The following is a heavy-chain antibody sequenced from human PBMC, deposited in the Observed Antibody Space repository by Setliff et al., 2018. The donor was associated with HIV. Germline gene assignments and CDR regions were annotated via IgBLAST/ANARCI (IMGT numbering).Heavy chain of an antibody. CDR2: IHTSGST. CDR1: GGSMTNY. D-gene: IGHD2-8*01. CDR3: AKFYCPHGVCYGFDI. J-gene: IGHJ3*02. V-gene: IGHV4-4*09. Sequence: ASETLSLTCTVSGGSMTNYWSWIRQPPGKGLEFIGHIHTSGSTIYNPSLKSRLTITIDTSRNQFSLKLTSVTAADTAVYYCAKFYCPHGVCYGFDIWGQGTMVT.